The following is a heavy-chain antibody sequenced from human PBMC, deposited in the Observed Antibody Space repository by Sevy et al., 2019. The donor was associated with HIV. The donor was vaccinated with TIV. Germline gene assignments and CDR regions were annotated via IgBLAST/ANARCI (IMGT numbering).Heavy chain of an antibody. J-gene: IGHJ4*02. V-gene: IGHV3-23*01. CDR1: GFTFSTYA. Sequence: GGSLRLSCAASGFTFSTYAMSWVRQAPGKGLEWVSAIRGSGSSTYYADSVKGRFTISRDNSKNTLYLQMNSLRAEDTAVYYCAKEAPGHNYDSSGSFDYWGQGTLVTVSS. D-gene: IGHD3-22*01. CDR2: IRGSGSST. CDR3: AKEAPGHNYDSSGSFDY.